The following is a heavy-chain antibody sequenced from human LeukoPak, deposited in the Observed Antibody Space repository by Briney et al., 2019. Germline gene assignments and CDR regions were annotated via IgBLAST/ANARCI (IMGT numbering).Heavy chain of an antibody. CDR2: ISHIGST. Sequence: SETLSLTCTVSGASISGHYLTWLRQPPGKGLEWIGYISHIGSTNYNPSLKSRVTISVDTSKNQFSLELTSVTAADTAVYYCARDRISINALDMWGQGTMVTVSS. CDR3: ARDRISINALDM. CDR1: GASISGHY. D-gene: IGHD1-14*01. J-gene: IGHJ3*02. V-gene: IGHV4-59*11.